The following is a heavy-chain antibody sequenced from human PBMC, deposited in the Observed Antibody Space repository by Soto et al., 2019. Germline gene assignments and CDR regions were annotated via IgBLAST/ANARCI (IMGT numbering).Heavy chain of an antibody. Sequence: ASVKVSCKASGYTFSTYGFSWMRQAPGQGLEWVGWIGTHNGDTTYAQKFQGRVTMTIDTSTTTSYMELRSLTSDDTAMYFCARDWRGAEGFDPWGQGTLVTVSS. D-gene: IGHD3-3*01. CDR1: GYTFSTYG. V-gene: IGHV1-18*01. J-gene: IGHJ5*02. CDR2: IGTHNGDT. CDR3: ARDWRGAEGFDP.